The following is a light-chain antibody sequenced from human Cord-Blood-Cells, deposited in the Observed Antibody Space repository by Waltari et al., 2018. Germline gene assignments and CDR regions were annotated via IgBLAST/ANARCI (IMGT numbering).Light chain of an antibody. Sequence: QSALTHPASVSASPGQSITISCTGTSSDVGGYNSVSWYQQHPGKAPKLMIYDVSNRPSGVSNRFSGSKSGNTASLTISGLQAEDEADYYCSSYTSSSTYVFGTGTKVTVL. J-gene: IGLJ1*01. CDR3: SSYTSSSTYV. CDR1: SSDVGGYNS. CDR2: DVS. V-gene: IGLV2-14*01.